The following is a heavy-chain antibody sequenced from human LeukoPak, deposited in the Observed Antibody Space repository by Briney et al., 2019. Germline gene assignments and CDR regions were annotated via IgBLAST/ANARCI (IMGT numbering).Heavy chain of an antibody. V-gene: IGHV3-21*01. CDR3: TRDATYYLRYGYFDY. J-gene: IGHJ4*02. D-gene: IGHD2/OR15-2a*01. CDR1: GFSISSSA. CDR2: INNVASHI. Sequence: GGSLRPSCAASGFSISSSAMNWVRQAPGKGLEWVSSINNVASHIYYAGSVRGRFTTSRDNAKNSVYLQMNSLRAEDTAVYYCTRDATYYLRYGYFDYWGQGTLVTVSS.